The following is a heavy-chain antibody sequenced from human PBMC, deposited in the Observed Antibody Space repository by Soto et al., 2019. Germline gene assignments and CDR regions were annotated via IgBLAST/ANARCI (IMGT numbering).Heavy chain of an antibody. V-gene: IGHV1-8*01. J-gene: IGHJ4*02. CDR3: ARFYCSGGSCYQKADY. D-gene: IGHD2-15*01. CDR1: GYTFTSYD. Sequence: ASVKVSCKASGYTFTSYDINWVRQATGQGLEWMGWMNPNSGNTGYAQKFQGRVTMTRNTSISTAYMDLSSLRSEDTAVYYCARFYCSGGSCYQKADYWGQGTLVTVSS. CDR2: MNPNSGNT.